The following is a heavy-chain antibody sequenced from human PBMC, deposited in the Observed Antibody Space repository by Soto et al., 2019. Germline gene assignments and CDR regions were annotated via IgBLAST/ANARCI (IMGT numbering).Heavy chain of an antibody. V-gene: IGHV3-21*01. Sequence: GGSLRLSCAVSGFPFSNYNMNWVRQSPGKGLEWVSSISSSSSYIYYADSVKGRFTISRDNAKNSLYLQMNSLRGEDTAVYYCARDPLELELDYWGQGTVVTVSS. D-gene: IGHD1-7*01. CDR1: GFPFSNYN. J-gene: IGHJ4*02. CDR3: ARDPLELELDY. CDR2: ISSSSSYI.